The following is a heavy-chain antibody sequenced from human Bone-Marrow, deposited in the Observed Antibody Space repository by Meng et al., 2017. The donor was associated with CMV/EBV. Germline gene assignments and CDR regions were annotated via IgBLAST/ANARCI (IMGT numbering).Heavy chain of an antibody. V-gene: IGHV1-2*02. D-gene: IGHD1-26*01. CDR1: GYTFTGYY. CDR2: INPNSGGT. Sequence: ASVKVSCKASGYTFTGYYMHWVRQAPGQGLEWMGWINPNSGGTNYAQKFQGRVTMTRDTSISTAYMELSRLRSDDTAVYYCARADGGSYYYYGMDVWGQGHTV. J-gene: IGHJ6*01. CDR3: ARADGGSYYYYGMDV.